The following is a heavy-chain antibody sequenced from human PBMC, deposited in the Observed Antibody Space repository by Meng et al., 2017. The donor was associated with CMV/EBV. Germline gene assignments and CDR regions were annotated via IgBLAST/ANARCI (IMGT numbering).Heavy chain of an antibody. V-gene: IGHV3-23*01. CDR2: ISGSGGST. CDR1: GFHFSSYA. CDR3: AYTAMVTL. D-gene: IGHD5-18*01. Sequence: VQLLEAWGGLVPPGGSPRLFCAASGFHFSSYAMSWVRQDPGKGLEGVSAISGSGGSTYYADSVKGRFTISRDNSTNTLYLQMNSLRAEDTAVYYCAYTAMVTLWCQGTLVTVSS. J-gene: IGHJ4*02.